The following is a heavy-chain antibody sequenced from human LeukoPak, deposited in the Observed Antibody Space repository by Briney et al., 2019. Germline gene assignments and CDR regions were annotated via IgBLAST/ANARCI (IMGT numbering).Heavy chain of an antibody. J-gene: IGHJ3*02. CDR1: GGSFSSYA. CDR2: IIPIFGTA. V-gene: IGHV1-69*01. CDR3: AREFPDLEHWAFDI. Sequence: SVKVSCKASGGSFSSYAISWVRQAPGQGLEWMGGIIPIFGTANYAQKFQGRVTITADEPTSTAYMELSSLRSEDTAVYYCAREFPDLEHWAFDIWRQGTMVTVSS. D-gene: IGHD1/OR15-1a*01.